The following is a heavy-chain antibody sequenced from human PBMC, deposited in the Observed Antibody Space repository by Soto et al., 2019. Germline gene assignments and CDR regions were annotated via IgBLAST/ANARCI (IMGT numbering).Heavy chain of an antibody. CDR1: GYTFTGYY. CDR2: INPNSGGT. V-gene: IGHV1-2*04. Sequence: ASVKVSCKASGYTFTGYYMHWVRQAPGQGLEWMGWINPNSGGTNYAQKFQGWVTMTRDTSISTAYMELSRLRSDDTAVYYCARETDVRAYYFDYWGQGTLVTVSS. D-gene: IGHD6-6*01. J-gene: IGHJ4*02. CDR3: ARETDVRAYYFDY.